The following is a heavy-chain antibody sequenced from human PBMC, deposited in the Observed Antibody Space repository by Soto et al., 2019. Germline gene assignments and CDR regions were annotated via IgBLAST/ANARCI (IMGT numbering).Heavy chain of an antibody. V-gene: IGHV4-59*08. Sequence: SETMSLTCTVSGGSISSYYWSWIRQPPGKGLEWIGYIYYSGSTNYNPSLKSRVTISVDTSKNQFSLKLSSVTAADTAVYYCARQDIVVVPAAILYYYYGRDVWGQGTTVTVSS. CDR2: IYYSGST. CDR1: GGSISSYY. CDR3: ARQDIVVVPAAILYYYYGRDV. J-gene: IGHJ6*02. D-gene: IGHD2-2*01.